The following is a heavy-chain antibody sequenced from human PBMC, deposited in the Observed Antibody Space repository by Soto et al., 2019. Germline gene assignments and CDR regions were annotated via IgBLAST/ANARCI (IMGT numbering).Heavy chain of an antibody. CDR1: GGSISSSSYY. D-gene: IGHD3-10*01. CDR2: IYYSGST. V-gene: IGHV4-39*01. CDR3: ARGKGRQVLLWFGEPLYYYYGMDV. J-gene: IGHJ6*02. Sequence: SETLSLTCTVSGGSISSSSYYWGWIRQPPGKGLEWIGSIYYSGSTYYNPSLKSRVTISVDTSKNQFSLKLSSVTAADTAVYYCARGKGRQVLLWFGEPLYYYYGMDVWGQGTTVTVSS.